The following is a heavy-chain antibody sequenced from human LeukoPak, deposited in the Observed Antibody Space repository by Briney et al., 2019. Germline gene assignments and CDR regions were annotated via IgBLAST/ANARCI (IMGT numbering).Heavy chain of an antibody. Sequence: GGPLRLSCAASGFTFSSYWMHWVRQAPGKGLVWVSHITSDGGTTNYADSVKGRFTISRDNAQNTLYLQMNSLRAEDTAVYYCARSGNSWSYFDYWGQGTLVTVSS. CDR1: GFTFSSYW. J-gene: IGHJ4*02. CDR2: ITSDGGTT. V-gene: IGHV3-74*01. D-gene: IGHD6-13*01. CDR3: ARSGNSWSYFDY.